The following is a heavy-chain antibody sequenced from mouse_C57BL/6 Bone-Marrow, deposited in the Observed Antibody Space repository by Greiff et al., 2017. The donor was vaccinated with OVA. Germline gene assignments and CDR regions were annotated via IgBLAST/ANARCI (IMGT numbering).Heavy chain of an antibody. Sequence: VVKPGDSVKISCKASGYSFTGYFMNWVMQSHGKSLEWIGRINPYNGDTFYNQKFKGKATLTVDKSSSTAHMELRSLTSEDSAVYYCARWGYYGSLWFAYWGQGTLVTVSA. CDR2: INPYNGDT. CDR1: GYSFTGYF. V-gene: IGHV1-20*01. J-gene: IGHJ3*01. D-gene: IGHD2-2*01. CDR3: ARWGYYGSLWFAY.